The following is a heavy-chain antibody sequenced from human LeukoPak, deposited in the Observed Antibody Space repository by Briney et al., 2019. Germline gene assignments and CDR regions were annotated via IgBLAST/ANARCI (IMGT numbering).Heavy chain of an antibody. Sequence: SETLSLTCTVSGGSISSYYWSWIRQPPGKGLEWIGYIYYSGSTNYSPSLKSRVTISVDTSKNQFSLKLSSVTAADTAVYYCARSHSVWTSFDYWGQGTLVTVSS. V-gene: IGHV4-59*01. J-gene: IGHJ4*02. CDR2: IYYSGST. D-gene: IGHD3/OR15-3a*01. CDR1: GGSISSYY. CDR3: ARSHSVWTSFDY.